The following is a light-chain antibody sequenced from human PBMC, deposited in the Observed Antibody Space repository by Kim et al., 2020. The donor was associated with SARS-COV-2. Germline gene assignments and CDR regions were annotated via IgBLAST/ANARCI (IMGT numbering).Light chain of an antibody. CDR3: QQANSFPRT. CDR1: QGISSC. CDR2: AAY. J-gene: IGKJ1*01. V-gene: IGKV1-12*01. Sequence: ASVGDRVTITCRARQGISSCFSWYQQKPERAPQLLIYAAYSLQRGVSSQVSGSGAVTDFTLTITILQPEDFAAYYCQQANSFPRTFVQGTK.